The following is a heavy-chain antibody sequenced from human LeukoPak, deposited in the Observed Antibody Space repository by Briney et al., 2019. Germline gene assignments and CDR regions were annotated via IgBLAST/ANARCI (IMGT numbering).Heavy chain of an antibody. D-gene: IGHD4-17*01. CDR2: INPNRSST. Sequence: SVKLSCKASGYTFTGYYMHWVRHAPGQWLDWMGGINPNRSSTNYAKKFQGRVTMTRDTSTSTAYMELSRLRSDDTAVYYCARQHDYGDYSFGYWGQGTLVTVSS. J-gene: IGHJ4*02. CDR3: ARQHDYGDYSFGY. CDR1: GYTFTGYY. V-gene: IGHV1-2*02.